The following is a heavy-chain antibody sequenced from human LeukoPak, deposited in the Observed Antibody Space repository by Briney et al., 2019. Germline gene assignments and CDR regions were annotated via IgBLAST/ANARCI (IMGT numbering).Heavy chain of an antibody. J-gene: IGHJ4*02. V-gene: IGHV4-59*12. D-gene: IGHD1-26*01. CDR3: AKAGATYYYFDY. CDR2: IYYSGST. CDR1: GGSISSYY. Sequence: SETLSLTCTVSGGSISSYYWSWIRQPPGKGLEWIGYIYYSGSTNYNPSLKSRVTISVDTSKNQFSLKLSSVTAADTAVYYCAKAGATYYYFDYWGQGTLVTVSS.